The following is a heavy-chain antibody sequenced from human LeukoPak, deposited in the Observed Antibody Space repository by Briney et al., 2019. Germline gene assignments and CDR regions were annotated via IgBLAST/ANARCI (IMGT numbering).Heavy chain of an antibody. CDR1: GYSMSSGYY. CDR3: ARGGVWDGYYGDFYNWFDP. J-gene: IGHJ5*02. D-gene: IGHD4-17*01. Sequence: PSETLSLTCTVSGYSMSSGYYWGWIRPPPERGLEWIGSMYHTGSTYYNPSLKSRVTISETSKNQFSLKLSSVTAADTAVYYCARGGVWDGYYGDFYNWFDPWGQGTLVTVSS. V-gene: IGHV4-38-2*02. CDR2: MYHTGST.